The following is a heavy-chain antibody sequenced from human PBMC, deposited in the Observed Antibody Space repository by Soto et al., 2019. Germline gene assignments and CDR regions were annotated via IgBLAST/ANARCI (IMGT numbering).Heavy chain of an antibody. CDR2: IYSGGST. J-gene: IGHJ4*02. CDR3: AASIVVVTDFDY. Sequence: EVQLVESGGGLVQPGGSLRLSCAASGFTVSSNYMSWVRQAPGKGLEWVSVIYSGGSTYYADSVKGRFTISRDNSKNTQYLQMNSLRAEDTAVYYCAASIVVVTDFDYWGQGTLVTVSS. D-gene: IGHD3-22*01. V-gene: IGHV3-66*01. CDR1: GFTVSSNY.